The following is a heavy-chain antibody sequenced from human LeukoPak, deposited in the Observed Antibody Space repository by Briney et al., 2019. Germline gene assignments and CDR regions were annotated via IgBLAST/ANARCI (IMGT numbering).Heavy chain of an antibody. J-gene: IGHJ5*02. CDR3: ARDRTIFGVANWFDP. CDR1: GYTFTGYY. V-gene: IGHV1-2*02. D-gene: IGHD3-3*01. CDR2: INPNSGGT. Sequence: ASVKVSCKASGYTFTGYYMHWVRQAPGQGLEWMGWINPNSGGTNYAQKFQGRVTMTRDTSISTAYMEPSRLRSDDTAVYYCARDRTIFGVANWFDPWGQGTLVTVSS.